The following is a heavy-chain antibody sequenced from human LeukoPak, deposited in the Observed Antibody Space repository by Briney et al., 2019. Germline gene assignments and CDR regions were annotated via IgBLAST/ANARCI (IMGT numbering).Heavy chain of an antibody. CDR3: ARDQGATDPIVVVVAATPDY. V-gene: IGHV3-21*01. Sequence: GSLRLSCAASGFTFSSYSMNWVRQAPGKGLEWVSSISSISSYIYYADSVKGRFTISRDNAKNSLYLQMNSLRAEDTAVYYCARDQGATDPIVVVVAATPDYWGQGTLVTVSS. CDR2: ISSISSYI. J-gene: IGHJ4*02. D-gene: IGHD2-15*01. CDR1: GFTFSSYS.